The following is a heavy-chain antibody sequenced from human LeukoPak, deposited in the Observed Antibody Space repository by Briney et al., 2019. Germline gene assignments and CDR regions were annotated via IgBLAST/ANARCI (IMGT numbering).Heavy chain of an antibody. J-gene: IGHJ6*03. V-gene: IGHV3-7*01. CDR2: IKQDGSEK. D-gene: IGHD6-13*01. CDR3: ARVTAGQQLVRYYYYYMDV. CDR1: GFTFSSYW. Sequence: GGSLRLSCAASGFTFSSYWMSWVRQAPGKGLEWVANIKQDGSEKYYVDSVKGRFTISRDNAKNSLYLQMNSLRAEDTAVYYCARVTAGQQLVRYYYYYMDVWGKGTTVTISS.